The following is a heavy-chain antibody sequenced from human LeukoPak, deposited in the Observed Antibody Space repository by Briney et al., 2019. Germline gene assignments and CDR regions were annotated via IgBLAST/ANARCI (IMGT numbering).Heavy chain of an antibody. V-gene: IGHV4-34*01. CDR2: INDSGST. CDR3: ARSVLMVYAIPNYFDY. D-gene: IGHD2-8*01. CDR1: GGSFSGYY. Sequence: SETLSLSCAVYGGSFSGYYWSWIRQPPGKGLEWISEINDSGSTNYNPSLKSRVTISVDTSKNQFSLKLSSVTAADTAVYYCARSVLMVYAIPNYFDYWGQGTLVTVSS. J-gene: IGHJ4*02.